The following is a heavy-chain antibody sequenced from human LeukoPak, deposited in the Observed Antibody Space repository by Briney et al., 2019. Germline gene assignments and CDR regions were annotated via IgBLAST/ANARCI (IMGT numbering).Heavy chain of an antibody. Sequence: GSLRLSCAASGFTFSSYAMSWVRQAPGKGLEWVSAISGSGGSTYHADSVKGRFTISRDNSKNTLYLQMNSLRAEDTAVYYCAKDRNYYGSGSYYTSFDYWGQGTLVTVSS. CDR2: ISGSGGST. V-gene: IGHV3-23*01. CDR1: GFTFSSYA. D-gene: IGHD3-10*01. J-gene: IGHJ4*02. CDR3: AKDRNYYGSGSYYTSFDY.